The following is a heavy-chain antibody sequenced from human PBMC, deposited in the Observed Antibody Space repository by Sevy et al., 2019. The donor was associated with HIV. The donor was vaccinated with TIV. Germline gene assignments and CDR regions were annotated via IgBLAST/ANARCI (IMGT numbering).Heavy chain of an antibody. J-gene: IGHJ6*02. CDR2: ISGKGRST. CDR3: AKTINSGGGVVPGDNYYYYGMDV. Sequence: GGSLRLSCAVSGFTFSGYAMNWVRQAPGKGLEWVSAISGKGRSTHYADSVEGRFTISRDNTKNTLYLQMNSLRAEDTAVYYCAKTINSGGGVVPGDNYYYYGMDVWGQGTTVTVSS. V-gene: IGHV3-23*01. CDR1: GFTFSGYA. D-gene: IGHD2-2*01.